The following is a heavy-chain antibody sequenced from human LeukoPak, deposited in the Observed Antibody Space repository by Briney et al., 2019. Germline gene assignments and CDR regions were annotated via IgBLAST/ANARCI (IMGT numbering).Heavy chain of an antibody. D-gene: IGHD3-10*01. CDR1: GFTFSSYG. V-gene: IGHV3-33*06. CDR2: IWYDGSNK. CDR3: AKDGYYGSGPLDY. Sequence: GGSLRLSCAASGFTFSSYGMHWVRQAPGQGLEWVAVIWYDGSNKYYADSVKGGFTISRDNSKNTLYLQMDSLRAEDTAVYYCAKDGYYGSGPLDYWGQGTLVTVSS. J-gene: IGHJ4*02.